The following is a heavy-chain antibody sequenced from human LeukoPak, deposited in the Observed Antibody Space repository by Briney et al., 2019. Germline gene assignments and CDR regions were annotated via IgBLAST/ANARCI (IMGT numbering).Heavy chain of an antibody. V-gene: IGHV3-33*01. Sequence: GGSPRLSRAASRFTFSSYGTHWVRDAPDQGLERVADIWYDGSNKYNADSVKGRVTISRDNSKHTLYLQMSSLRAQDTAVSYCARDAGRSRSGYYGVDYWGQGTLVTVSS. D-gene: IGHD3-3*01. CDR2: IWYDGSNK. CDR1: RFTFSSYG. J-gene: IGHJ4*02. CDR3: ARDAGRSRSGYYGVDY.